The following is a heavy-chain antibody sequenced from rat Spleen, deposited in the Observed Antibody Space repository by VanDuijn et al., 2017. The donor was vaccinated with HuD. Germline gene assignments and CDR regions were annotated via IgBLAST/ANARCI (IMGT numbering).Heavy chain of an antibody. CDR3: ARRIYYYSSYISRYFDY. CDR1: GFTFSNYG. J-gene: IGHJ2*01. D-gene: IGHD1-2*01. V-gene: IGHV5-19*01. Sequence: EVQLVESGGGLVQPGRSLKLSCAASGFTFSNYGMHWIRQAPTKCLEWVASISPSGGSTYYRDSVKGRFTISRDNAKSTLYLQMDSLRSEDTATYDCARRIYYYSSYISRYFDYWGQGVMVTVSS. CDR2: ISPSGGST.